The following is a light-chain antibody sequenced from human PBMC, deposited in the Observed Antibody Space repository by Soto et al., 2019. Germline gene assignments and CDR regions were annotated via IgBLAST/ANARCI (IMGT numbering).Light chain of an antibody. CDR2: DFS. V-gene: IGLV2-14*01. CDR1: SYDVGGHNS. Sequence: QSVLTQPASVSASPGQSISISCTGTSYDVGGHNSVSWYQQHPGKAPKLMIYDFSYRPSGVSNRFSGSKSGNTASLTISGLQAEDEADYYCSSDTSSRTRVFGGGTKLTVL. J-gene: IGLJ2*01. CDR3: SSDTSSRTRV.